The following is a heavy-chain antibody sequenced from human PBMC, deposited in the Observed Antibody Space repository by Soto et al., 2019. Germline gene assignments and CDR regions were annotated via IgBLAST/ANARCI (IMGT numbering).Heavy chain of an antibody. V-gene: IGHV3-33*01. CDR3: ARDKEENYYGMDV. CDR1: GFTFSSYG. Sequence: GGSLRLSCAASGFTFSSYGMHWVRQAPGKGLEWVAVIWYDGSNKYYADSVKGRFTISRDNSKNTLYLQMNSLRAEDTAVYYCARDKEENYYGMDVWGQGTTVTVSS. CDR2: IWYDGSNK. J-gene: IGHJ6*02.